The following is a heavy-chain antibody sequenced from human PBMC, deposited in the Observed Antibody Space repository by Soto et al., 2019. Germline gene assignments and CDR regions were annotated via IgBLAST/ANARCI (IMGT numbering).Heavy chain of an antibody. V-gene: IGHV4-59*08. D-gene: IGHD2-15*01. CDR1: GGSISSYY. CDR2: MYYGGRT. J-gene: IGHJ5*02. Sequence: PSETLSLTCTVSGGSISSYYWSWIRQPPGKGLEWIGYMYYGGRTNYNPSLKSRVTISVDTSKMQVSLKLSSVTAADTAVYFCARGTPSPLVVKRNLRPFFAPRGPGTLVAVS. CDR3: ARGTPSPLVVKRNLRPFFAP.